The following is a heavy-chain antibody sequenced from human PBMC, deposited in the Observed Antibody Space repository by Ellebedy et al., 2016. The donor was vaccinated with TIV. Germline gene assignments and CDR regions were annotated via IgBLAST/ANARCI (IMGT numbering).Heavy chain of an antibody. V-gene: IGHV4-39*01. J-gene: IGHJ4*02. D-gene: IGHD6-25*01. CDR1: GGSITTGGDY. CDR2: VSYIGGP. Sequence: MPSETLSLTCTVSGGSITTGGDYWGCIRQPPGKGLEWIGTVSYIGGPYYNPSLKSRLTMSVDTSKNQFSLKLNSVTAADTAVYYCASPSILLAASFGYWGQGIMVTVSS. CDR3: ASPSILLAASFGY.